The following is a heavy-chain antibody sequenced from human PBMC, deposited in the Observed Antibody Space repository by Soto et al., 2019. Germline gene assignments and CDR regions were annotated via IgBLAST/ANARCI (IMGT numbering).Heavy chain of an antibody. V-gene: IGHV1-2*04. CDR2: INPNSGGT. CDR1: GYTFTGYY. Sequence: GASVKVSCKASGYTFTGYYMHWVRQAPGQGLEWMGWINPNSGGTNYAQKFQGWVNMTRDTSISTAYMELSRLRSDDTAVYYCARDRIVGDCSSTSCYGYYYYGMDVWGQGTTVTVSS. CDR3: ARDRIVGDCSSTSCYGYYYYGMDV. J-gene: IGHJ6*02. D-gene: IGHD2-2*01.